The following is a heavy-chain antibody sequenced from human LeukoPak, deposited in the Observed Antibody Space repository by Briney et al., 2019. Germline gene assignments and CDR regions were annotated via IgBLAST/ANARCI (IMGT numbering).Heavy chain of an antibody. Sequence: GESLKISCNASGYSFASYWIGWVRQMPGKGLEWMGIIYPGDSDTRYSPSFDGQVTISAEKSISTAYLQWNSLKTSDTAMYYCARRPSSGYYGSHFDYWGQGTLVTVSS. CDR1: GYSFASYW. CDR2: IYPGDSDT. J-gene: IGHJ4*02. D-gene: IGHD3-22*01. V-gene: IGHV5-51*01. CDR3: ARRPSSGYYGSHFDY.